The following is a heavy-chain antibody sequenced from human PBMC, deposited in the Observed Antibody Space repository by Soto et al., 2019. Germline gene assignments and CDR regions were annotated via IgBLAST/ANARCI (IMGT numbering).Heavy chain of an antibody. V-gene: IGHV4-38-2*02. J-gene: IGHJ4*02. Sequence: SETLSLTCAVSGYSISSGYYWGWIRQPPGKGLEWIGSIYHSGSTYYNPSLKSRVTISVDTSKNQFSLKLSSVTAADTAVYYCARDPSGSYYFDYWGQGTLVTVSS. CDR3: ARDPSGSYYFDY. CDR1: GYSISSGYY. D-gene: IGHD1-26*01. CDR2: IYHSGST.